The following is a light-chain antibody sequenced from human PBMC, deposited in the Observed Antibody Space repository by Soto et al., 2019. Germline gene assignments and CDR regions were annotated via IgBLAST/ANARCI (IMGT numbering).Light chain of an antibody. CDR3: QKYNSAPLT. V-gene: IGKV1-27*01. Sequence: DIQMTQSPSSLSASVGDRVTITCRASQGISNSLAWYQQKPGKVPKLLIYTASTLQSGVPSRFSGRGFETDFTLTITSLQPEDVATYYCQKYNSAPLTFGGGTKVEIK. J-gene: IGKJ4*01. CDR1: QGISNS. CDR2: TAS.